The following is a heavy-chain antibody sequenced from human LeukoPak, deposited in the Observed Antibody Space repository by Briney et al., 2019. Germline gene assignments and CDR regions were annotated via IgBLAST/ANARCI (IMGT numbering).Heavy chain of an antibody. D-gene: IGHD3-10*01. J-gene: IGHJ4*02. V-gene: IGHV3-74*01. CDR2: IHDHGSIK. CDR3: ARDLSGYYDY. Sequence: TGGSLRLSCAASGFTLSNYWMHWVRHAPGKGLVWVSRIHDHGSIKNFADSVKGRFPISRDTAKHALYLEMNSLIAEDTAVYYCARDLSGYYDYWGQGTLVTVSA. CDR1: GFTLSNYW.